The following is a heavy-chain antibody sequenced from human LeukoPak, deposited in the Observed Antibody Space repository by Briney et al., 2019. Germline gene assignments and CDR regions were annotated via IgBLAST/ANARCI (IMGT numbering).Heavy chain of an antibody. D-gene: IGHD2-21*01. V-gene: IGHV3-74*01. J-gene: IGHJ4*02. Sequence: PGGSLSLSCAASGFTFSSYWMHWVRQAPGKGLVWVSRINSDGSTTNYADSVKGRFTISRDNAKNMLYLQMNSLRAEDTAMYYCARGLRPSDYWGQGTLVSVSS. CDR2: INSDGSTT. CDR3: ARGLRPSDY. CDR1: GFTFSSYW.